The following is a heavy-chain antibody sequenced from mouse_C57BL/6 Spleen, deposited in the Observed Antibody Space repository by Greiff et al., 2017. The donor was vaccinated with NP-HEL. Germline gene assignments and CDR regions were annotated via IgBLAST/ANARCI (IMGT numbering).Heavy chain of an antibody. CDR3: ARWSYDYDGGAWFAY. D-gene: IGHD2-4*01. CDR1: GYTFTSYW. V-gene: IGHV1-52*01. Sequence: VQLQQSGAELVRPGSSVKLSCKASGYTFTSYWMHWVKQRPIQGLEWIGNIDPSDSETHYNQKFKDKATLTVDKSSSTAYMQLSSLTSEDSAVYYWARWSYDYDGGAWFAYWGQGTLVTVSA. CDR2: IDPSDSET. J-gene: IGHJ3*01.